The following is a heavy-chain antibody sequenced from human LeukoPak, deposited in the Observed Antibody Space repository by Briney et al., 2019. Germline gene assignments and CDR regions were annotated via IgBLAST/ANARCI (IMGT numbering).Heavy chain of an antibody. CDR3: ARDRLPSSYRGLDP. CDR2: MNQDGSQR. J-gene: IGHJ5*02. V-gene: IGHV3-7*03. D-gene: IGHD6-13*01. Sequence: GGSLRLSCAASGFTLSNYYMSWVRQAPGKGLEWVANMNQDGSQRNYVDFVKGRFTISRDNAKNSLYLQMNSLRVEDTAVYFCARDRLPSSYRGLDPWGQGTPVIVSS. CDR1: GFTLSNYY.